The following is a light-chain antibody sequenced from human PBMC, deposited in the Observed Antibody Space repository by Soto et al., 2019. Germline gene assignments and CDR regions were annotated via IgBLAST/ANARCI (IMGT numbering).Light chain of an antibody. CDR2: AAS. V-gene: IGKV1-39*01. J-gene: IGKJ4*01. Sequence: DIRMSQSPSSMSASXGDRVTITSPAGPSNSTCLNWYQQKPGRAPKLXXYAASSLQGGVPSRFSGSGSGTDFTLAINSLQPEDFATYYCQQSYTTLLTFGGGTKVDI. CDR1: PSNSTC. CDR3: QQSYTTLLT.